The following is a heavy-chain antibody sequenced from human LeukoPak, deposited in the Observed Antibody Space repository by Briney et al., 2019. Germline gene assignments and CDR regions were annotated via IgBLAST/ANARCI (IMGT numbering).Heavy chain of an antibody. CDR2: ISGSGGST. Sequence: GGSLRLSCAASGFTFSSYAMSWVRQAPGKGLEWVSAISGSGGSTYYADSVKGRFTISRDNSKNTLYLQMNSLRAEDTAVYYCARGDIVVVPAAISFDYWGQGTLVTVSS. D-gene: IGHD2-2*01. CDR3: ARGDIVVVPAAISFDY. V-gene: IGHV3-23*01. J-gene: IGHJ4*02. CDR1: GFTFSSYA.